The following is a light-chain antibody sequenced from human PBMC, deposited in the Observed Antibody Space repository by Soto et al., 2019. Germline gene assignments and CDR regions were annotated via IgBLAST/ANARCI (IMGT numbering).Light chain of an antibody. Sequence: DMQMNQSPSTLSASVGDRVTITCRASQSISSWLAWFQQKPGQAPNLLIYDASSLESGVPSRFSGSGSGTEFTLTISSLQPDDFATYYCQQYNTYPRTFGQGTKVEIK. CDR3: QQYNTYPRT. CDR1: QSISSW. CDR2: DAS. J-gene: IGKJ1*01. V-gene: IGKV1-5*01.